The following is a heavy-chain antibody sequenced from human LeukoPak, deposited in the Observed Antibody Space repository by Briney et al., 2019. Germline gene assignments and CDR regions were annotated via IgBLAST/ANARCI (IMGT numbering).Heavy chain of an antibody. CDR2: IYYSGST. J-gene: IGHJ4*02. CDR3: ARAAYSGSYHSDY. V-gene: IGHV4-61*01. Sequence: PSETLCLTCTVSGGSVNSGSYYWNWIRQPPGKGLEWIGYIYYSGSTNYNPSLKSRVTISVDTSKNQFSLKLSSVTAADTAVYYCARAAYSGSYHSDYWGQGTLVTVSS. D-gene: IGHD1-26*01. CDR1: GGSVNSGSYY.